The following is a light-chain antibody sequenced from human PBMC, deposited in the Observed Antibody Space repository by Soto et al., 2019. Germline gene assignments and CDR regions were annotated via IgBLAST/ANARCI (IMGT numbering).Light chain of an antibody. Sequence: EIVMTPSPATLSVSPVQRPTLSCRARPSVSSDLAWYQQKPGQALRLLIYGASTRATGIPARFSGRGSGTEFTLTISSLQSVDFAVYYCQQYDNWPQTFGQGTKVDIK. J-gene: IGKJ1*01. CDR1: PSVSSD. CDR2: GAS. CDR3: QQYDNWPQT. V-gene: IGKV3-15*01.